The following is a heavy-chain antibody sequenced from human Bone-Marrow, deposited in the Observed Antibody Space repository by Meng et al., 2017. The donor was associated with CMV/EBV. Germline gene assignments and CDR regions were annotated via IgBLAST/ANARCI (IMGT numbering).Heavy chain of an antibody. V-gene: IGHV1-2*02. CDR3: ARVPSSGYYGGLGY. J-gene: IGHJ4*02. CDR1: GYTFTGYY. D-gene: IGHD3-22*01. Sequence: ASVKVSCKASGYTFTGYYMHWVRQAPGQGLEWMGWISPNSGGTNYAQKFLGRVTMTRDTSISTAYMELSRLRSDDTAMYYCARVPSSGYYGGLGYWGQGTLVTVSS. CDR2: ISPNSGGT.